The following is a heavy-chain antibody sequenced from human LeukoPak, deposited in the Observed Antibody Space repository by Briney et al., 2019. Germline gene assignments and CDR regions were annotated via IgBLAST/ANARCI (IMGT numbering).Heavy chain of an antibody. CDR3: ARDGDYEMGSFDY. D-gene: IGHD4-17*01. CDR2: ISSSSSYI. Sequence: GGSLRLSCAASGFTFSSYSMNWVRQAPGKGLEWVSSISSSSSYIYYADSVKGRFTISRDNAKNSLYLQMNSLRAEDTAVYYCARDGDYEMGSFDYWGQGTLVTVSS. J-gene: IGHJ4*02. V-gene: IGHV3-21*01. CDR1: GFTFSSYS.